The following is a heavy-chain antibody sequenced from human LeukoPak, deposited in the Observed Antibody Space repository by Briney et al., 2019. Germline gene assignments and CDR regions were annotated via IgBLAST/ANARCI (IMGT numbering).Heavy chain of an antibody. D-gene: IGHD2-8*01. Sequence: SVKVSCKASGYTFTSYSINWLRQATRQGLGWMGWMMPNIGNTGYAQKIPGRDSMATKTSISTAYMELSSVRCEDTGVYYCARDDNGRRDDSFDIWGQGTMVTV. V-gene: IGHV1-8*01. CDR3: ARDDNGRRDDSFDI. CDR1: GYTFTSYS. CDR2: MMPNIGNT. J-gene: IGHJ3*02.